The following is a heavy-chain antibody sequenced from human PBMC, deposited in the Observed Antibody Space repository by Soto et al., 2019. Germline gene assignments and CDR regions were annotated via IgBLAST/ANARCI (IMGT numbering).Heavy chain of an antibody. J-gene: IGHJ4*02. V-gene: IGHV4-59*12. CDR2: IYYTGDT. CDR1: GASITSYY. D-gene: IGHD2-15*01. CDR3: ARGSVVVVAATNYFDY. Sequence: NPSETLSLTCTVSGASITSYYWSWIRQPPGQGLESLGYIYYTGDTNSNPSLKGRLTISIDTSKNQFSLKLSSVTAADTAVYFCARGSVVVVAATNYFDYWGQGTLVTVSS.